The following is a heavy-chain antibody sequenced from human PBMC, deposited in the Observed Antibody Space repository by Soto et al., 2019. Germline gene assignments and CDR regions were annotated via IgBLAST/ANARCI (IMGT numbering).Heavy chain of an antibody. J-gene: IGHJ4*02. Sequence: LRLSCAASGFTFSSYSMNWVRQAPGKGLEWVSSISSSSSYIYYADSVKGRFAISRDNAKNSLYLQMNSLRAEDTAVYYCARAYDFWSGSQGFDYWGQGTLVTVSS. CDR1: GFTFSSYS. CDR3: ARAYDFWSGSQGFDY. V-gene: IGHV3-21*01. CDR2: ISSSSSYI. D-gene: IGHD3-3*01.